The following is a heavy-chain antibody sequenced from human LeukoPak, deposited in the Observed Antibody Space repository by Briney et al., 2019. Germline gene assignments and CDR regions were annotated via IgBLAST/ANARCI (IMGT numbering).Heavy chain of an antibody. D-gene: IGHD6-6*01. V-gene: IGHV4-59*01. CDR2: IYYSGST. CDR1: GGSISSYY. CDR3: ARVGARQLVAEYYYYYYMDV. J-gene: IGHJ6*03. Sequence: SETLSLTFTVSGGSISSYYWSWIRQPPGKGLEWIGYIYYSGSTNYNPSLKSRVTISVDTSKNQFSLKLSSVTAADTAVYYCARVGARQLVAEYYYYYYMDVWGKGTTVTVSS.